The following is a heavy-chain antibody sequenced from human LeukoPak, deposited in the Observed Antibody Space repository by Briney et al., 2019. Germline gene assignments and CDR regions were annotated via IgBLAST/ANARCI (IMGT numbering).Heavy chain of an antibody. CDR1: GFTFSSYA. J-gene: IGHJ4*02. CDR2: ISGGGGST. D-gene: IGHD6-13*01. CDR3: AKGSAAVRPYYFDD. V-gene: IGHV3-23*01. Sequence: GGSLRLSCAASGFTFSSYAMSWVRQAPGKGLEWVSAISGGGGSTYYADSVKGRFTISRDNSANTLFLQLNSLRADDTAVYYCAKGSAAVRPYYFDDWGQGILVTVSS.